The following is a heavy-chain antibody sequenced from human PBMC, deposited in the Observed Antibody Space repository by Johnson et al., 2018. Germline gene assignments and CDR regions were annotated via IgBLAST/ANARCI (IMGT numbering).Heavy chain of an antibody. V-gene: IGHV3-33*05. J-gene: IGHJ5*02. CDR3: ARDSDIVVVPAEPGGWFDP. CDR2: ISYDGSNK. CDR1: GFTFSSYG. D-gene: IGHD2-2*01. Sequence: QVQLVESGGGVVQPGRSLRLSCAASGFTFSSYGMHWVRQAPGKGLEWVAVISYDGSNKSYADSVKGRFTISRDNSKNTLDLQRNSLRAEDTAGYYCARDSDIVVVPAEPGGWFDPWGQGTLVTVSA.